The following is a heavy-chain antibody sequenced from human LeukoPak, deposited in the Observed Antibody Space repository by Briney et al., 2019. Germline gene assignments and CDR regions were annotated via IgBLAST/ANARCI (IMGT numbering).Heavy chain of an antibody. CDR1: GGFISSSGYY. Sequence: SETLSLTFTVSGGFISSSGYYWGWSRQPPGKGLEWIGSMYSSGSTYYNPSLKSRVTISVDTSKNQFSLKLDSVTAADTAVYYCARHDYWGQGTLVTVSS. CDR3: ARHDY. V-gene: IGHV4-39*01. J-gene: IGHJ4*02. CDR2: MYSSGST.